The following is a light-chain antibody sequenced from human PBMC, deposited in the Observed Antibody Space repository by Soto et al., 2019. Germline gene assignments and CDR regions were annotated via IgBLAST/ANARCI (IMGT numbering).Light chain of an antibody. J-gene: IGKJ1*01. Sequence: DIQMTQSPSSVSASVGDRVTITCRASQGISSWLAWYQQKPGKAPKLLIYASSSLQSGVPSRFSGSGSRPDFSLTISSLQPEDFATYKGQSANSFPWPFGQGTKVEIK. V-gene: IGKV1-12*01. CDR3: QSANSFPWP. CDR2: ASS. CDR1: QGISSW.